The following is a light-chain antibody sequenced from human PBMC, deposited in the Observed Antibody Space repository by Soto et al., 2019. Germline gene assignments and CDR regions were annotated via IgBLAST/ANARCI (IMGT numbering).Light chain of an antibody. CDR1: QTISSS. Sequence: DIQMTQFPPTLSSSIGDRVTITCRASQTISSSLAWYQQKPCKAPTLLIYKATTRETGVPSRFSGSGSGTEFTLTISSMKPDDFATYYCQHYDRYTLSTLGQGTRVEIK. V-gene: IGKV1-5*03. CDR2: KAT. J-gene: IGKJ2*01. CDR3: QHYDRYTLST.